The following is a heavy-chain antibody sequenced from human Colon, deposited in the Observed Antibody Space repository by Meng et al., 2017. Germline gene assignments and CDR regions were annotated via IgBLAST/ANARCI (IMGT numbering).Heavy chain of an antibody. J-gene: IGHJ4*02. D-gene: IGHD1-1*01. CDR3: ARVGSGTGTTVWDY. CDR1: GDSVSSNTAA. Sequence: SETLSLTCAISGDSVSSNTAAWNWFRQSPSRGLEWLGRTYYRSKWYNDYAVSVKSRITINTDTSKNPFSLQLNSVTPEDTAVYYCARVGSGTGTTVWDYWGQGTLVTVSS. CDR2: TYYRSKWYN. V-gene: IGHV6-1*01.